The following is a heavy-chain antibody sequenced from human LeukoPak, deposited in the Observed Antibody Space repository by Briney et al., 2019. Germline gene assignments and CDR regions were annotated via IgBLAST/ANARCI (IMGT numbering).Heavy chain of an antibody. J-gene: IGHJ4*02. D-gene: IGHD6-19*01. CDR1: GFTLSSYA. Sequence: QTGGSLRLSCAASGFTLSSYAMSWVRQAPGKGLEWVSAVSGSGGSTYYADSVKGRFTISRDNSKNTLYLQMNSLRAEDTAVYYCAKSLKSSGWMGFGDYWGQGTLVTVSS. CDR2: VSGSGGST. CDR3: AKSLKSSGWMGFGDY. V-gene: IGHV3-23*01.